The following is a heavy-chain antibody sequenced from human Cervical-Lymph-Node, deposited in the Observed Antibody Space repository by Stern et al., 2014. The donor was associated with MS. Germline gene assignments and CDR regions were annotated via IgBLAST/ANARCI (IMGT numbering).Heavy chain of an antibody. Sequence: QLVESGAEVKKPGASVKVSCKASGYTFTSYDINWVRQATGPGLEWMGXINPNSGNTGYAQKFQGRVTMTRNTSISTAYMELSSLRSEDTAVYYCARRSCAARPTSCAFDIWGQGTMVTVSS. V-gene: IGHV1-8*01. CDR2: INPNSGNT. J-gene: IGHJ3*02. CDR1: GYTFTSYD. D-gene: IGHD6-6*01. CDR3: ARRSCAARPTSCAFDI.